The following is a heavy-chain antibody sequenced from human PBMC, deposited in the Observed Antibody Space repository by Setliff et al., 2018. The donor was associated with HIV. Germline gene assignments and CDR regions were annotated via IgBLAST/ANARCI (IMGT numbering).Heavy chain of an antibody. D-gene: IGHD6-13*01. J-gene: IGHJ6*03. CDR1: GGSMSSYY. CDR2: VYTSEIS. Sequence: SETLSLTCTLSGGSMSSYYWTWIRQPPGKGLEWIGYVYTSEISNYNSSLRSRVVISLDTSKNQFSLKLSSVTAADTAVYYCARGSSWQYYYYYYMDVWGKGTTVTVSS. V-gene: IGHV4-59*01. CDR3: ARGSSWQYYYYYYMDV.